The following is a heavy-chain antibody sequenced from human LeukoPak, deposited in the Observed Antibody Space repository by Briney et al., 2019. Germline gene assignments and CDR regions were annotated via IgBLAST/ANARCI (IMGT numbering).Heavy chain of an antibody. CDR1: GFTFSSYG. CDR3: AKDIRYSSSWYVGYYYYGMDV. D-gene: IGHD6-13*01. J-gene: IGHJ6*02. Sequence: GRSLRLSCAASGFTFSSYGMHWVRQAPGKGLEWVAVISYDGSNKYYADSVKGRFTISRDNSKNTLYLQMNSLRAEDTAVYYCAKDIRYSSSWYVGYYYYGMDVWGQGTTVTVSS. CDR2: ISYDGSNK. V-gene: IGHV3-30*18.